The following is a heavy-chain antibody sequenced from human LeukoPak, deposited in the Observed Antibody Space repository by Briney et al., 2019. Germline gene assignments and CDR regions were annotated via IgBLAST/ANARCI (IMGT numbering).Heavy chain of an antibody. J-gene: IGHJ6*02. CDR2: ISSSGSTI. CDR1: GFTFSSYE. V-gene: IGHV3-48*03. Sequence: GGSLRLSCAASGFTFSSYEMNWVRQAPGKGLEWVSYISSSGSTIYYADSVKGRFTISRDNAENSLYLQMNSLRAEDTAVYYCARDSPGGMDVWGQGTTVTVSS. CDR3: ARDSPGGMDV.